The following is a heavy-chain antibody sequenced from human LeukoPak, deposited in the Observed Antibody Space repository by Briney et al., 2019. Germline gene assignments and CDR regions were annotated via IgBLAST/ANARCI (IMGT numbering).Heavy chain of an antibody. V-gene: IGHV4-61*09. CDR2: IYRSGST. D-gene: IGHD3-22*01. Sequence: KPSETLSLTCTVSGDSISSGSYYWRWIRQPAGKGLEWIGHIYRSGSTNYNASLKSRVTISVDTSKNQFSLKLSSVTAADRTVYYGARDYYNSSGYSEASQHWGRGTLVTVSS. J-gene: IGHJ1*01. CDR3: ARDYYNSSGYSEASQH. CDR1: GDSISSGSYY.